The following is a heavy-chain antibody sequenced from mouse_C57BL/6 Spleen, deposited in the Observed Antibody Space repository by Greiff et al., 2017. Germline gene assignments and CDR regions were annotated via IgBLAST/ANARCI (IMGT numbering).Heavy chain of an antibody. J-gene: IGHJ2*01. CDR1: GYTFTSYG. CDR2: IYPRSGNT. D-gene: IGHD1-1*01. CDR3: ARWTITTVVATGFDY. Sequence: QVQLQQSGAELARPGASVKLSCKASGYTFTSYGISWVKQRTGQGLEWIGEIYPRSGNTYYNEKFKGKATLTADKSSSTAYMELRSLTSEDSAVYFCARWTITTVVATGFDYWGQGTTLTVSS. V-gene: IGHV1-81*01.